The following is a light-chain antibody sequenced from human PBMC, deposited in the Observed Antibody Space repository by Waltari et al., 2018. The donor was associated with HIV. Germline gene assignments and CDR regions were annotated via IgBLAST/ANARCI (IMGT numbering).Light chain of an antibody. CDR2: GNS. Sequence: SYVLTQPPSVSVAPGQTAMIICGGDNIATYTVPWYQQRPGQAPVLVISGNSDRPSGIPERFSGSISGNTATLTISRVEVGDEAGYFCQVWDATGDHPGVFGGGTKLTVL. J-gene: IGLJ3*02. CDR1: NIATYT. V-gene: IGLV3-21*02. CDR3: QVWDATGDHPGV.